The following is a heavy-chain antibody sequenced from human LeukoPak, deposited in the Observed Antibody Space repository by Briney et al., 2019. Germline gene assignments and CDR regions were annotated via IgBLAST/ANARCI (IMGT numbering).Heavy chain of an antibody. Sequence: AETLSLTCTVSGGSISGYYWSWVRQPPGKGLEWIGYIYYSGSTVYDPSLKSRVSMSADTSKNQLSMKLSSVTAADTAVYYCVRLDYGPGSSYLDYWGQGTLVTVSS. V-gene: IGHV4-59*01. CDR1: GGSISGYY. CDR3: VRLDYGPGSSYLDY. D-gene: IGHD3-10*01. J-gene: IGHJ4*02. CDR2: IYYSGST.